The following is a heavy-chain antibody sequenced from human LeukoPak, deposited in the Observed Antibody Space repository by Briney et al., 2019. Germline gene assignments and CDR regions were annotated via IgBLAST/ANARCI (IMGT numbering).Heavy chain of an antibody. CDR2: IIPIFGTA. CDR1: GYTFTSYG. CDR3: ARDRAKDIVVVPAANNWFDP. J-gene: IGHJ5*02. V-gene: IGHV1-69*06. Sequence: GASVKVSCKASGYTFTSYGISWVRQAPGQGLEWMGGIIPIFGTANYAQKFQGRVTITADKSTSTAYMELSSLRSEDTAVYYCARDRAKDIVVVPAANNWFDPWGQGTLVTVSS. D-gene: IGHD2-2*01.